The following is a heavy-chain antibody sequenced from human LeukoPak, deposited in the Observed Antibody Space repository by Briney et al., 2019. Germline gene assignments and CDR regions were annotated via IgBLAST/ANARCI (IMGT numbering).Heavy chain of an antibody. CDR2: IYYRGTT. Sequence: KSSETLALTCTVSGDSISSSSYYWGWIRQPPGKGLEWIGSIYYRGTTYYNTPLKSRVTITVDTSNNQFSLKLNSVTAADTAVYFCAREYSRSVVAGSRPDYWGQGLLVAVSS. D-gene: IGHD2-21*01. CDR3: AREYSRSVVAGSRPDY. J-gene: IGHJ4*02. V-gene: IGHV4-39*02. CDR1: GDSISSSSYY.